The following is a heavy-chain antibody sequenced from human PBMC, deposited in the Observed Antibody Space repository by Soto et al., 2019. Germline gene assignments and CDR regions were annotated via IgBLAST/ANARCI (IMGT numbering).Heavy chain of an antibody. CDR2: TYYRSRWYN. Sequence: SQTLSLTCAISGDSVSSNSAAWNWIRRSPSGGLEWLGRTYYRSRWYNDYAVSVRSRITINPDTSKNQFSLHLNSVTPEDTAVYYCAGPTSLQWYYMDVWGKGTTVTVSS. D-gene: IGHD1-26*01. V-gene: IGHV6-1*01. J-gene: IGHJ6*03. CDR1: GDSVSSNSAA. CDR3: AGPTSLQWYYMDV.